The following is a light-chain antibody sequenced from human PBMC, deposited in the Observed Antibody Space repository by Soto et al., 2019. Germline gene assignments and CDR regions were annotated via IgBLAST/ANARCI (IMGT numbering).Light chain of an antibody. CDR1: ISNIGSND. CDR3: GTWDSSLSVGV. J-gene: IGLJ3*02. Sequence: QSALTQPPSVSAAPGQKVTISCSGSISNIGSNDVSWYQQLPGTAPKVLIYDNDKRPSGIPDRFSGSKSGTSATLGITGLQTGDEADYYCGTWDSSLSVGVFGGGTKLTVL. CDR2: DND. V-gene: IGLV1-51*01.